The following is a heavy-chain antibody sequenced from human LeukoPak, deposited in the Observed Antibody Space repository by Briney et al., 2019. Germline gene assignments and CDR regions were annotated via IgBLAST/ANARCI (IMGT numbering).Heavy chain of an antibody. CDR1: GFTFSSYG. J-gene: IGHJ4*02. V-gene: IGHV3-30*02. CDR2: IRYDGSNK. CDR3: AKDIRRGYNYGYDQFAY. Sequence: GGSLRLPCAASGFTFSSYGMHWVRQAPGKGLEWVAYIRYDGSNKYYEDSMKGRFTISRDNSKNMLYLQMNSLRAEDTAVYYCAKDIRRGYNYGYDQFAYWGLGTLVTVSS. D-gene: IGHD5-18*01.